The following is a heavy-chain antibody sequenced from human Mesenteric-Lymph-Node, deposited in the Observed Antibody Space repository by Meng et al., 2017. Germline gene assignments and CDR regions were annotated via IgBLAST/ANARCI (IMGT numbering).Heavy chain of an antibody. J-gene: IGHJ4*02. CDR3: ARVYCSGGSCYSALFDY. CDR2: ISTSGSTI. D-gene: IGHD2-15*01. Sequence: GGSLRLSCAASGFTFSSFEMNWVRQAPGKGLEWVSYISTSGSTILYADSVRGRFTISRDNAKSSLYLQMNSLRAEDTAAYYCARVYCSGGSCYSALFDYWGQGTLVTVSS. CDR1: GFTFSSFE. V-gene: IGHV3-48*03.